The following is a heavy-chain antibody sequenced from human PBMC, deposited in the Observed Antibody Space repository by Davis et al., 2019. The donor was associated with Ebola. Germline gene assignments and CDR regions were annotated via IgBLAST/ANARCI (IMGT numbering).Heavy chain of an antibody. CDR3: AREIVLMVYDYYYYMDV. CDR1: GFTFSSYA. Sequence: PGGSLRLSCAASGFTFSSYAMHWVRQAPGKGLEWVAVISYDGSNKYYADSVKGRFTISRDNSKNTLYLQMNSLRAEDTAVYYCAREIVLMVYDYYYYMDVWGKGTTVTVSS. D-gene: IGHD2-8*01. J-gene: IGHJ6*03. CDR2: ISYDGSNK. V-gene: IGHV3-30-3*01.